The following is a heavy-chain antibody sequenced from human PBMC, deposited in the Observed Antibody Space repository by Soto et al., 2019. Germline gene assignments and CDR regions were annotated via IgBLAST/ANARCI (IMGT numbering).Heavy chain of an antibody. CDR3: AKDASSWFYYYYGMDV. D-gene: IGHD2-2*01. J-gene: IGHJ6*02. CDR2: ISGYNDNT. Sequence: QIQLVQSGPEVRKPGASVKVSCKASGYIFSNFGISWVRQAPGQGLEWMGWISGYNDNTNYAQKFQDRVRMTTDISTSTAYTELTTLRSEATAVYYCAKDASSWFYYYYGMDVWGQGTTVTVS. CDR1: GYIFSNFG. V-gene: IGHV1-18*01.